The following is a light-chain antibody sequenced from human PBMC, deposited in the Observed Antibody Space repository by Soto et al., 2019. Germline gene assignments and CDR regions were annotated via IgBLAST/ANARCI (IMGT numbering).Light chain of an antibody. V-gene: IGKV1-5*01. J-gene: IGKJ2*01. Sequence: DIQMTQSPSTLSASVGDRVTITCRASQTISTWLAWYQQKPGKAPKLLIYHASTLESGVPSRFSGSGSGTECTLTISSLQPDDFVTYYCQQYNSHSYTFGQGTKVDIK. CDR2: HAS. CDR1: QTISTW. CDR3: QQYNSHSYT.